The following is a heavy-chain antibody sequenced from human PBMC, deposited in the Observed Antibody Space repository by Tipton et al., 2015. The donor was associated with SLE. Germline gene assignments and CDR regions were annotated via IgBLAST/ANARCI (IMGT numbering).Heavy chain of an antibody. Sequence: TLSLTCSVSGHSISSGFYWGWIRQSPGKGLEWIGYMYYSGITNYNPSLYSRVSISVDTSRNQFSLKMNSVTAADTAIYYCARGTPFMEFERNWFDPWGQGTLVTVSS. CDR1: GHSISSGFY. D-gene: IGHD3-3*02. CDR3: ARGTPFMEFERNWFDP. V-gene: IGHV4-61*01. J-gene: IGHJ5*02. CDR2: MYYSGIT.